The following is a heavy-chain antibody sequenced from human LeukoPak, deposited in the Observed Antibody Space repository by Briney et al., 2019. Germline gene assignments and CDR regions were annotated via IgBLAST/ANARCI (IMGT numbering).Heavy chain of an antibody. CDR2: IYYSGST. J-gene: IGHJ4*02. V-gene: IGHV4-61*08. CDR3: ARVRYGGNGGRYFDY. Sequence: KPSETLSLTCTVSGGSISSGGYYWSWIRQHPGKGLEWIGYIYYSGSTNYNPSLKSRVTISVDTSKNQFSLKLSSVTAADTAVYYCARVRYGGNGGRYFDYWGQGTLVTVSS. D-gene: IGHD4-23*01. CDR1: GGSISSGGYY.